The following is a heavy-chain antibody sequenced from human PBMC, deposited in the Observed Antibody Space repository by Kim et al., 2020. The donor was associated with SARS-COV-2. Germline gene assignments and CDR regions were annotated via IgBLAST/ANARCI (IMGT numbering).Heavy chain of an antibody. CDR3: AKDPDILTDYFDY. J-gene: IGHJ4*02. V-gene: IGHV3-30*02. D-gene: IGHD3-9*01. Sequence: YADTVKGRFTISKDNSKNKLDLQMNSLRAEDKAVYYCAKDPDILTDYFDYWGQGTLVTVSS.